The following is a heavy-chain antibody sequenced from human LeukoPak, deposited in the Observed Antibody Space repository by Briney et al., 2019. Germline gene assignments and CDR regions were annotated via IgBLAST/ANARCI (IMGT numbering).Heavy chain of an antibody. CDR2: IKYDGSEQ. D-gene: IGHD3-10*01. CDR3: ARDYGWSFAN. Sequence: GGSLRLSCTSSGFIFSSHWMNWVRQAPGKGPEWVANIKYDGSEQYYVDSAKGRFSISRDNTKNLLYLQMNSLRVEDTAVYYCARDYGWSFANWGQGTLVTVSS. V-gene: IGHV3-7*03. CDR1: GFIFSSHW. J-gene: IGHJ4*02.